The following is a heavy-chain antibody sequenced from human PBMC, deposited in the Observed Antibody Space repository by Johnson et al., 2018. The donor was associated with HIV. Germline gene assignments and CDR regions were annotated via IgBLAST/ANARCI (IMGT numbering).Heavy chain of an antibody. CDR2: ISYDGTND. CDR3: AKSGCSGSYQGAYDI. V-gene: IGHV3-30*18. J-gene: IGHJ3*02. Sequence: QVQLVESGGGLVQPGGSLKLSCGASGFTFSGSALHWVRQPSGKGLEWVAVISYDGTNDYYAASVKGRFTVSRANSKNTLYLQMNSRRAEDTAVYYRAKSGCSGSYQGAYDIWGQGTMVTVS. CDR1: GFTFSGSA. D-gene: IGHD1-26*01.